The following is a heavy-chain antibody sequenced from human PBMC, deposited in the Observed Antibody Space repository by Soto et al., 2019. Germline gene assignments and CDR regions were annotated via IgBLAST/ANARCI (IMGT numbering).Heavy chain of an antibody. J-gene: IGHJ3*02. CDR2: IRKDGSKT. D-gene: IGHD6-13*01. CDR1: GFTFSSDW. V-gene: IGHV3-7*05. CDR3: ARDVYPGTSSLYFDAFEM. Sequence: EVRLVESGGGLVQPGGSLRLSCAASGFTFSSDWMTWVRQAPGKGLEWVANIRKDGSKTSYLDSVRGRFTISRDNAQSSLYLQMDSLRAEDTALYYCARDVYPGTSSLYFDAFEMWGQGTMVTVSS.